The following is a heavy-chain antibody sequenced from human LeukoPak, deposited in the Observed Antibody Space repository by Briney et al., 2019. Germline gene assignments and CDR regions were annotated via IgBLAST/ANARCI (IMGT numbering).Heavy chain of an antibody. V-gene: IGHV3-30*02. CDR2: IRYDGGDK. Sequence: GGSLRLSCVASGFTFSTFGIHWVRQAPGSGLEWVTFIRYDGGDKYYADSVKGRFTISRDNSKNTLCLQMNSLRAEDTAVYYCAKDRTHYYGSGSSLNMDVWGKGTTVTISS. CDR1: GFTFSTFG. J-gene: IGHJ6*03. D-gene: IGHD3-10*01. CDR3: AKDRTHYYGSGSSLNMDV.